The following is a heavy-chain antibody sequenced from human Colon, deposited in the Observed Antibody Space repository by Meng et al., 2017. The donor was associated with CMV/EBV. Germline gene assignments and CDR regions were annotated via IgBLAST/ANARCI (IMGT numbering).Heavy chain of an antibody. J-gene: IGHJ4*02. CDR3: ARVRRLQLPKYYFDN. Sequence: ASVKVSCKASGYSFTDYCLHWVRQAPGQGREWMGWINPKNGGTNVAQKFQGRVTMTRDTSINTAYMELSSLRPDDTAVYFCARVRRLQLPKYYFDNWGLGTLVTVSS. CDR1: GYSFTDYC. D-gene: IGHD1-1*01. V-gene: IGHV1-2*02. CDR2: INPKNGGT.